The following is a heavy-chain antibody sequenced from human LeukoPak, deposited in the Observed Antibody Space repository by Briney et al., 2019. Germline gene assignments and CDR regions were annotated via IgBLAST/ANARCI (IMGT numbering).Heavy chain of an antibody. CDR2: ISSSSSYI. CDR3: ARGSAAAGMNYRD. Sequence: GGSLRLSCAASGFTFSSYSMNWVRQAPGKGLEWVSSISSSSSYIYYADSVKGRFTISRDNAKNSLYLQMNSLRAEDTAVYYCARGSAAAGMNYRDWGQGTLVTVSS. J-gene: IGHJ4*02. V-gene: IGHV3-21*01. D-gene: IGHD6-13*01. CDR1: GFTFSSYS.